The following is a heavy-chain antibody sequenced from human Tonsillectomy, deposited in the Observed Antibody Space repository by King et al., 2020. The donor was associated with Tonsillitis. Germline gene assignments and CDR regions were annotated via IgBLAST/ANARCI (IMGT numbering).Heavy chain of an antibody. CDR2: ISGSGGST. V-gene: IGHV3-23*04. Sequence: VQLVESGGGLVQPGGSLRLSCAASGFTFSSYAMSWVRQAPGKGLEWVSAISGSGGSTYYADSVKGRFTISRDNYKNTLYLQMNSLRADDTAVYYCAHTRVPGDAFDIWGQGTMVTVSS. CDR1: GFTFSSYA. J-gene: IGHJ3*02. D-gene: IGHD3-10*01. CDR3: AHTRVPGDAFDI.